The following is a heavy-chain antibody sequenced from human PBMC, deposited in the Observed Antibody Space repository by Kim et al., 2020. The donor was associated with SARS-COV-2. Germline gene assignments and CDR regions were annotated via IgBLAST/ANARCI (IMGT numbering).Heavy chain of an antibody. V-gene: IGHV3-20*01. CDR2: IYWDGGRT. D-gene: IGHD1-1*01. Sequence: GGSLRLSCAASGFTVDDYCMSWVRQAPGKGLEWVSGIYWDGGRTDSAAAVDGLSTISSDNAKNSFFQQINMRSDEATALYHLAGVGLGTTAAACYYYD. CDR1: GFTVDDYC. J-gene: IGHJ6*03. CDR3: AGVGLGTTAAACYYYD.